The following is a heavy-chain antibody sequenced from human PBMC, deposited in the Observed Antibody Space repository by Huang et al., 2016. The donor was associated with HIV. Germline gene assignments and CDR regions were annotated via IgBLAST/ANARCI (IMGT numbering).Heavy chain of an antibody. D-gene: IGHD3-22*01. V-gene: IGHV1-18*01. J-gene: IGHJ3*01. CDR1: GYSFIDYG. CDR2: ISDLNGDT. Sequence: QAQLMQSGPEVKKPGASVKVSCKTSGYSFIDYGITWVRQATGQGPEWVGGISDLNGDTEIAQRLQCRVTLTTDTSTSMAYMELRSLRFDDTAVYFCARDPKYHRIGYYRQRRGIDVWGQGTMVSVSS. CDR3: ARDPKYHRIGYYRQRRGIDV.